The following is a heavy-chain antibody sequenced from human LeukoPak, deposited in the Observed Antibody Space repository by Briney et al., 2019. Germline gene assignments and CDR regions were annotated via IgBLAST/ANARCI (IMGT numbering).Heavy chain of an antibody. CDR1: GFSVFKTY. D-gene: IGHD2-2*02. J-gene: IGHJ4*02. Sequence: GGSLRLSCAASGFSVFKTYMSWVRQAPGKGPEWVSVIYIDGRTYFGDSVKGRFTLSRDYSQNTMYLQMDSLRAEDTAVYYCAKDVPPAAIPGFDYWGQGTLVTVSS. V-gene: IGHV3-53*01. CDR3: AKDVPPAAIPGFDY. CDR2: IYIDGRT.